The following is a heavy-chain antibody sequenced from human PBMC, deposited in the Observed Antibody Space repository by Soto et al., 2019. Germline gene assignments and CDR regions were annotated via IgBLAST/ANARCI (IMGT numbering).Heavy chain of an antibody. CDR3: ARLGPRLLWFGELSQDSPFDY. J-gene: IGHJ4*02. V-gene: IGHV1-69*13. Sequence: SVKVSCKASGGTFSSYAISWVRQAPGQGLEWMGGIIPIFGTANYAQKFQGRVTITADESTSTAYMELSSLRSEDTAVYYCARLGPRLLWFGELSQDSPFDYWGQGTLVTVSS. D-gene: IGHD3-10*01. CDR2: IIPIFGTA. CDR1: GGTFSSYA.